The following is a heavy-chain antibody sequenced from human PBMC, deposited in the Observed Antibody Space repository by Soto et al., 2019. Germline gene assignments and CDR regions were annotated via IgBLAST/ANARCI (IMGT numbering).Heavy chain of an antibody. CDR1: GGSFSGYY. J-gene: IGHJ5*02. D-gene: IGHD3-10*01. CDR3: ARGISIINYYGSGSYYNPGRWFDP. CDR2: INHSGST. V-gene: IGHV4-34*01. Sequence: SETLSLTCAVYGGSFSGYYWIWIRQPPGKGLEWIGEINHSGSTNYNPSLKSRVTISVDTSKNQFSLKLSSVTAADTAVYYCARGISIINYYGSGSYYNPGRWFDPWGQGTLVTVSS.